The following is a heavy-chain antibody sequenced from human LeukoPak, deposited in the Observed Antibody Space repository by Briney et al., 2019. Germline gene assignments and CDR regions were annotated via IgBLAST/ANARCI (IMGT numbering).Heavy chain of an antibody. CDR2: IYYSGST. Sequence: PSETLSLICTVSGGSISSYYWSWIRQPPGKGLEWIGYIYYSGSTNYNPSLKSRVTISVDTSKNQFSLKLSSVTAADTAVYYCARREKSPYYFDYWGQGTLVTVSS. V-gene: IGHV4-59*01. CDR3: ARREKSPYYFDY. CDR1: GGSISSYY. D-gene: IGHD1-26*01. J-gene: IGHJ4*02.